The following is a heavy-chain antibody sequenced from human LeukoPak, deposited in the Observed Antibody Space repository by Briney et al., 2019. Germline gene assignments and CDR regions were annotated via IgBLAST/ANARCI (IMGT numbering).Heavy chain of an antibody. CDR3: AREGGFYRPLDY. V-gene: IGHV4-4*02. CDR2: VHLDGRT. CDR1: GGSITTTNW. J-gene: IGHJ4*01. Sequence: SGTLSLTCGVSGGSITTTNWLTWVRQPPGKGLEWIGEVHLDGRTNYNPSLESRLTISVDLSENHISLRLTSVTAADTAVYYCAREGGFYRPLDYSGQGTLVTVSS. D-gene: IGHD3-3*01.